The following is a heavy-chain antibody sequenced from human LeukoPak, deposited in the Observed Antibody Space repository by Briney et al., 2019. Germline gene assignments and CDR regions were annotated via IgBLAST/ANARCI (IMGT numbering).Heavy chain of an antibody. J-gene: IGHJ5*02. CDR2: ISAYSGNT. Sequence: ASVNVSCKASGYTFTSYGISWVRQAPGQGLEWMGWISAYSGNTNYAKKFQARVTMTRDTSISTAYMELSRLRSDDTAVYYCARGDIVVLPAGIPHNWFDPWGQGTLVTVSS. CDR3: ARGDIVVLPAGIPHNWFDP. CDR1: GYTFTSYG. V-gene: IGHV1-18*01. D-gene: IGHD2-2*01.